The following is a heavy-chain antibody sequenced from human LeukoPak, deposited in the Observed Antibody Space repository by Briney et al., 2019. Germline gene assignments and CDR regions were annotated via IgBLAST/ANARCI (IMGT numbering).Heavy chain of an antibody. V-gene: IGHV3-48*03. Sequence: GGSLRLSCAASGFTFSSYELIWVRQAPGRGLEWVSYINPSGARIYYADSVKGRFTISRDNAKNSLYLQINSLRAEDTGVYYCSREGSDGYNFDYWGQGTLVTVSS. D-gene: IGHD5-24*01. CDR2: INPSGARI. CDR3: SREGSDGYNFDY. J-gene: IGHJ4*02. CDR1: GFTFSSYE.